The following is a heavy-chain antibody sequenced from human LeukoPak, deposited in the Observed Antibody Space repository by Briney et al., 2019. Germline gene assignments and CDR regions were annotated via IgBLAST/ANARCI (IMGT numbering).Heavy chain of an antibody. J-gene: IGHJ6*03. Sequence: ASVKVSCKASGYTFTSYGISWVRQAPGQGLEWMGWISAYNGNTNYAQKLQGRVTMTTDTSTSTAYMELRSLRSDDTAVYYCARDFLSITMVRGALNYYYSYYMDVWGKGTTVTVSS. CDR1: GYTFTSYG. D-gene: IGHD3-10*01. V-gene: IGHV1-18*01. CDR2: ISAYNGNT. CDR3: ARDFLSITMVRGALNYYYSYYMDV.